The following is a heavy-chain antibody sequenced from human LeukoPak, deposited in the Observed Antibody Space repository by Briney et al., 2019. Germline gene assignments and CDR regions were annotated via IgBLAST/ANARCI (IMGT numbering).Heavy chain of an antibody. CDR1: GFTLSSYA. J-gene: IGHJ5*01. CDR2: IFRTGST. D-gene: IGHD3-10*01. Sequence: GSLRLSCAASGFTLSSYAMSWVRQAPGKGLEWIGSIFRTGSTYYSASLKSRVSISVDTSKNHIALKLTSVTAADTAVYFCARRVGFYGSGSLNYFDPWGQGILVSVSS. CDR3: ARRVGFYGSGSLNYFDP. V-gene: IGHV4-38-2*01.